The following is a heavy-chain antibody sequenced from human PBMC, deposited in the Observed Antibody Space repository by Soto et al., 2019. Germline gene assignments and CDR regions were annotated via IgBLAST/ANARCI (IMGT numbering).Heavy chain of an antibody. J-gene: IGHJ4*02. Sequence: GGSLRLSCAASGFTFSSYSMNWVRQAPGKGLEWVSYISSSSSTIYYADSVKGRFTIPRDNAKNSLYLQMNSLRDEDTAVYYCARDYGDYERPYYFDYWGQGTLVTVSS. V-gene: IGHV3-48*02. CDR2: ISSSSSTI. D-gene: IGHD4-17*01. CDR3: ARDYGDYERPYYFDY. CDR1: GFTFSSYS.